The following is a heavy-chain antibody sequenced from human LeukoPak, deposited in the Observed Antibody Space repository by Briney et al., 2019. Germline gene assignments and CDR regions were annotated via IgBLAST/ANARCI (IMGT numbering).Heavy chain of an antibody. CDR3: AKFRSGSPYYDFWSGYPTFGY. CDR1: GFIVTSYY. V-gene: IGHV3-30*18. Sequence: GGSLRLSCAASGFIVTSYYMNWVRQAPGKGLEWVAVISYDGSNKYYADSVKGRFTISRDNSKNTLYLQMNSLRAEDTAVYYCAKFRSGSPYYDFWSGYPTFGYWGQGTLVTVSS. CDR2: ISYDGSNK. J-gene: IGHJ4*02. D-gene: IGHD3-3*01.